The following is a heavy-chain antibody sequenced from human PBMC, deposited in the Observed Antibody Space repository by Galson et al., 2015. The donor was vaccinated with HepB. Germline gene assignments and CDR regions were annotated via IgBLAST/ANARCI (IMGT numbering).Heavy chain of an antibody. CDR3: VKDGGVSGNYYERSFAS. CDR1: GFTSRSCS. J-gene: IGHJ4*02. V-gene: IGHV3-23*01. D-gene: IGHD3-10*01. CDR2: INRNDGST. Sequence: SLRLSCAASGFTSRSCSMSWVRQAPGKGLEWVSTINRNDGSTNYADSVKGRFTISRDMSENTLYLQMNSLRAEDTALYYCVKDGGVSGNYYERSFASWGQGALVTVSS.